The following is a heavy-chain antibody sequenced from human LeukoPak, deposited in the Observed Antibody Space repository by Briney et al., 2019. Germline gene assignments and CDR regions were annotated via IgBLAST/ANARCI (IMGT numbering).Heavy chain of an antibody. V-gene: IGHV4-38-2*01. D-gene: IGHD3-10*01. CDR2: IYHSGST. CDR1: AYSISSGYY. Sequence: SETLSLTCALSAYSISSGYYWGSIRQPPGKGLDWIGRIYHSGSTYYNPSLNSRVTISLDTSKNQFSLKLRSVTAADTAMYYCARASGSGPCYPLDYWGQGTLVTVSS. CDR3: ARASGSGPCYPLDY. J-gene: IGHJ4*02.